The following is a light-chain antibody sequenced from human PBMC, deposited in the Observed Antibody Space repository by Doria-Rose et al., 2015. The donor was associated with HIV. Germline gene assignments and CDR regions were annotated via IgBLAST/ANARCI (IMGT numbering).Light chain of an antibody. Sequence: DIVLTQSPGTLSLSPGGRATLSCRASECVSSTYLAWYQQKPGQARSLLIYDGVTVATGIPGRFSASRSGTDFTLTINRLEPEDFALYYCHQYGTSWTFGQGTKVEI. V-gene: IGKV3-20*01. CDR3: HQYGTSWT. CDR1: ECVSSTY. J-gene: IGKJ1*01. CDR2: DGV.